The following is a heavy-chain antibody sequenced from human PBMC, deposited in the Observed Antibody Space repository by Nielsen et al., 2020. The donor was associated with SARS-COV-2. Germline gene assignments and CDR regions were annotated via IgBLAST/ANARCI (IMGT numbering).Heavy chain of an antibody. CDR2: ISSSSSYI. Sequence: GGSLRLSCAASGFTFSSYSMNWVRQAPGKGLEWDSSISSSSSYIYYADSVKGRFTITRDNAKNSLYLQMNSLRAEDTAVYYCARDLAYCGGDCYTYFDYWGQGTLVTVSS. CDR1: GFTFSSYS. V-gene: IGHV3-21*01. J-gene: IGHJ4*02. CDR3: ARDLAYCGGDCYTYFDY. D-gene: IGHD2-21*02.